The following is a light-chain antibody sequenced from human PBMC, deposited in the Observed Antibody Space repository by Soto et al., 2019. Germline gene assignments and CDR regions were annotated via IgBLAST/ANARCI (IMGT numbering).Light chain of an antibody. J-gene: IGLJ3*02. CDR1: FGSVSTTHL. V-gene: IGLV8-61*01. CDR3: VLFMGSGLWV. CDR2: NTN. Sequence: QAVVTQEPSFSVSPGGTVTLTCGLSFGSVSTTHLPSWYQQTPGQPPRTVLHNTNTRPSGVPDRFSGSILGNKAALTITGAQADDESDYYCVLFMGSGLWVFGGGTKLTVL.